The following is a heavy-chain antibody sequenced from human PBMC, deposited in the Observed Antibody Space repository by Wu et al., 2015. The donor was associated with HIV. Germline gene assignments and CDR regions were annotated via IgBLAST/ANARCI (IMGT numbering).Heavy chain of an antibody. CDR2: IIPIFGTA. V-gene: IGHV1-69*12. J-gene: IGHJ4*02. D-gene: IGHD1-26*01. CDR1: GGTFSSYA. Sequence: QVQLVQSGAEVKKPGSSVKVSCKASGGTFSSYAISWVRQAPGQGLEWMGGIIPIFGTANYTQKFQGRVTITADESTSTAYMELSSLRSEDTAVYYCARAPPKIVGAASVTYYFDYWGQGTLVTVSS. CDR3: ARAPPKIVGAASVTYYFDY.